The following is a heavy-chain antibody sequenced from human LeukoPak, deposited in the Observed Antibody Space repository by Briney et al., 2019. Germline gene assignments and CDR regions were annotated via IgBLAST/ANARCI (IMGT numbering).Heavy chain of an antibody. Sequence: PGGSLRLSCAASGFTFSSYSMNWVRQAPGKGLEWDSSISSSSSYIYYADSVKGRFTISRDNAKNSLYLQMNSLRAEDTAVYYCARDLSGYCSSTSCYYYYGMDVWGQGTTVTVSS. V-gene: IGHV3-21*01. CDR3: ARDLSGYCSSTSCYYYYGMDV. D-gene: IGHD2-2*01. CDR1: GFTFSSYS. J-gene: IGHJ6*02. CDR2: ISSSSSYI.